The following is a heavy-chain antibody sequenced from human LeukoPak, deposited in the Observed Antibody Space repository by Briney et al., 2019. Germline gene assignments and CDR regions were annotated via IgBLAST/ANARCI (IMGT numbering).Heavy chain of an antibody. V-gene: IGHV3-74*01. CDR3: ARDIHDYGVNSYGFDI. CDR2: IKSDGST. D-gene: IGHD4-23*01. J-gene: IGHJ3*02. Sequence: GGSLRLSCAASGFTFSSYWMHWVRQAPGKGLVWVSRIKSDGSTNYADSVKGRFTISRDNAKNTVSLQMNSLRAEDTGVYYCARDIHDYGVNSYGFDIWGQGTMVTVSS. CDR1: GFTFSSYW.